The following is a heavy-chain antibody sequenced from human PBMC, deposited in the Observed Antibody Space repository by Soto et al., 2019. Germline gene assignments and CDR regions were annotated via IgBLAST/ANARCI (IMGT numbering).Heavy chain of an antibody. CDR1: GGSFSGYY. Sequence: PSETLSLTCAVYGGSFSGYYWSWIRQPPGKGLEWIGEINHSGSTNYNPSLKSRVTISVDTSKNQFSLKLSSVTAADTAVYYCARGWYNWNLRRGDYYYYYMDVWGKGTTVTVSS. CDR3: ARGWYNWNLRRGDYYYYYMDV. V-gene: IGHV4-34*01. J-gene: IGHJ6*03. D-gene: IGHD1-1*01. CDR2: INHSGST.